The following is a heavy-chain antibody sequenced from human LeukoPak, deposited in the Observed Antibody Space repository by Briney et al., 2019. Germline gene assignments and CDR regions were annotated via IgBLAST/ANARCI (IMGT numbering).Heavy chain of an antibody. J-gene: IGHJ4*02. CDR1: GLSFSSYG. CDR3: PIDGPYTSSFDY. D-gene: IGHD6-13*01. V-gene: IGHV3-30*03. Sequence: GRSLRLSCAAFGLSFSSYGMHWVRQGPGKGPEWVAAISPDGDNEYYADSVKGRITVSRDNSKNTLYLQMNSLTTDDTAVYYCPIDGPYTSSFDYWGQGNLVTVSS. CDR2: ISPDGDNE.